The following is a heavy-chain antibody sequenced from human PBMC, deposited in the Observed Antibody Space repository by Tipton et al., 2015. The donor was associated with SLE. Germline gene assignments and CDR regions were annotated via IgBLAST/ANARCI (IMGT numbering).Heavy chain of an antibody. Sequence: LRLSCTVSGGSISSGGYYWSWIRQHPGKGLEWTGYIYYSGSTYYNPSLKSRVTISIDTSKNQFSLKLSSVTAADTAVYYCARKRLPDLDFDLWGRGTLVTVSS. CDR2: IYYSGST. J-gene: IGHJ2*01. CDR1: GGSISSGGYY. D-gene: IGHD3-16*01. V-gene: IGHV4-31*02. CDR3: ARKRLPDLDFDL.